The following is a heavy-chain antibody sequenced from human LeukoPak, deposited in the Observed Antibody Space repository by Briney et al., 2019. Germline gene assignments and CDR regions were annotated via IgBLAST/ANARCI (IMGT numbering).Heavy chain of an antibody. D-gene: IGHD6-13*01. Sequence: GESLKISCKGSGYIFTSYWIGWVRQMPGKGLEWMGIFYPGDSDTRYSPSFQGQVTISADKSISTAYLQWSSLKASDTAMYYCARQRIANGQTYFDYWGQGTLVTVSS. J-gene: IGHJ4*02. CDR1: GYIFTSYW. V-gene: IGHV5-51*01. CDR2: FYPGDSDT. CDR3: ARQRIANGQTYFDY.